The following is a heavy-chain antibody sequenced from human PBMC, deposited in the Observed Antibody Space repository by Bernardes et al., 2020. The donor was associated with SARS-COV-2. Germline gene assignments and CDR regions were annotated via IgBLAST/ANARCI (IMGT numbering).Heavy chain of an antibody. CDR1: GFSFSSYE. J-gene: IGHJ4*02. Sequence: ASVKVSCMASGFSFSSYEVSWVRQASGQGLEWMGRMNPTSGHTGYARKFQGRVTMTRNTSIATAYMELTGLTSEDAAIYFCARSIPLSSGWFHLDYWGPGTVVIVSS. CDR2: MNPTSGHT. V-gene: IGHV1-8*01. CDR3: ARSIPLSSGWFHLDY. D-gene: IGHD6-19*01.